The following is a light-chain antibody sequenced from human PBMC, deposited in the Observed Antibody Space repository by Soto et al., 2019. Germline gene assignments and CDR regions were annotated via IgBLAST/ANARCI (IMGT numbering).Light chain of an antibody. J-gene: IGKJ5*01. CDR2: GAS. CDR1: QSVSSSF. Sequence: EIVMTQSPATLSASPGERATLSCRAIQSVSSSFLAWYQQKPGQAPRLLIYGASTRATGIPARFSGSGSGTDFTLTISRLEPEDFAVYYCQQYGSSPLITFGQGTRLEI. CDR3: QQYGSSPLIT. V-gene: IGKV3-20*01.